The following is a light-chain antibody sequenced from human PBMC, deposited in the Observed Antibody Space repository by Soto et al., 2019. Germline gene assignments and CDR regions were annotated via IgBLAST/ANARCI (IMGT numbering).Light chain of an antibody. CDR1: QSISSW. J-gene: IGKJ1*01. CDR3: QQSNSYSQT. CDR2: DAS. Sequence: DIQMTQSPSTLSASVGDRVTITCRASQSISSWLAWYQQKPGKAPKLLIYDASSLESGVPSRFSGSGSGTEFTLTISSLQPDDFATYYCQQSNSYSQTFGQGTK. V-gene: IGKV1-5*01.